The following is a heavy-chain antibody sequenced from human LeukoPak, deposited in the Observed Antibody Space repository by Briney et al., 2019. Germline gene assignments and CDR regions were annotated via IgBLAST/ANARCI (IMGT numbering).Heavy chain of an antibody. V-gene: IGHV3-30*18. Sequence: GRSLRLSCAASGFTFSSYGMHWVRQAPDKGLEWVAVISYDGSNKYYADSVKGRFTISRDNSKNTLYLQMNSLRAEDTAVYYCAKDRGSYSSGWTGFDYWGQGTLVTVSS. CDR3: AKDRGSYSSGWTGFDY. CDR2: ISYDGSNK. CDR1: GFTFSSYG. D-gene: IGHD6-19*01. J-gene: IGHJ4*02.